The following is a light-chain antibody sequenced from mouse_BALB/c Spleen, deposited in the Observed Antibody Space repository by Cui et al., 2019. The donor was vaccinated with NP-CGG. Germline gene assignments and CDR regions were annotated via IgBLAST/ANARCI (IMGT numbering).Light chain of an antibody. CDR1: TGAVTTSNY. CDR3: TLWYSNHWV. CDR2: GTN. Sequence: QDVVTQESALTTSPGEIVTLTCRSSTGAVTTSNYANWVQEKPDHLFTGLIGGTNNRVPGVPARFSGSLIGDKAALTITGAQTEDEAIYFCTLWYSNHWVFGGGTKLTVL. J-gene: IGLJ1*01. V-gene: IGLV1*01.